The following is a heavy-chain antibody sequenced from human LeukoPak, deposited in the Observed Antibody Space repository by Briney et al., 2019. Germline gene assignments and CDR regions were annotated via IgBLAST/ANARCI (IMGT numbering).Heavy chain of an antibody. Sequence: GGSLRLSCAASGFTFSDYYMSWVRQAPGKGLEWVANIKQDGSEKYYVDSVKGRFTISRDNAKNSLYLQMNSLRAEDTAVYYCASGRITMVRGENYWGQGTLVTVSS. J-gene: IGHJ4*02. D-gene: IGHD3-10*01. CDR1: GFTFSDYY. CDR3: ASGRITMVRGENY. V-gene: IGHV3-7*01. CDR2: IKQDGSEK.